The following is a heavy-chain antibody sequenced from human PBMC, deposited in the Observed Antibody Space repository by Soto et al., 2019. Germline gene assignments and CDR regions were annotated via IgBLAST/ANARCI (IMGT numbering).Heavy chain of an antibody. J-gene: IGHJ4*02. CDR1: GDTFSFYS. CDR2: VNPILSMS. Sequence: QVQLVQSGAEVKRPGSSVKVSCKASGDTFSFYSINWVRQAPGLGLEWMGRVNPILSMSNYAQRFQGRVTMTADKSPSTSYMELSGPRSEDTAMYYCATSYGSGYRAFDYWGQGALVTVSS. CDR3: ATSYGSGYRAFDY. D-gene: IGHD3-10*01. V-gene: IGHV1-69*04.